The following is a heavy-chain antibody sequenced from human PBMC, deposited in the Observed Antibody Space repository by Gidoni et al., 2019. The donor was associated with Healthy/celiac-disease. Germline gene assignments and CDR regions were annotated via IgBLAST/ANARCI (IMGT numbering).Heavy chain of an antibody. CDR2: INPSGGST. Sequence: QVQLVQSGAEVKKPGASVKVYCKASGYTFTSYYLHWVRQAPGQGLEWMGIINPSGGSTSYAQKFQGRVTMTRDTSTSTVYMELSSLRSEDTAVYYCARVGWLVKAFDIWGQGTMVTVSS. CDR3: ARVGWLVKAFDI. CDR1: GYTFTSYY. D-gene: IGHD6-19*01. J-gene: IGHJ3*02. V-gene: IGHV1-46*01.